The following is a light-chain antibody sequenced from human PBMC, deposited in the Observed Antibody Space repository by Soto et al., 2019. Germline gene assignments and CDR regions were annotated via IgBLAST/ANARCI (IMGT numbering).Light chain of an antibody. CDR1: QSVGSN. V-gene: IGKV3-15*01. J-gene: IGKJ4*01. Sequence: EVVMTQSPATLSVSPGERVTLSCRASQSVGSNLAWYQQKRGQVPRLLIYGVSTRTTGIPVRFSGSGSGTEFTLAISSLQSEDFAVYYCQQYNDWPITFGGGTKVEIK. CDR3: QQYNDWPIT. CDR2: GVS.